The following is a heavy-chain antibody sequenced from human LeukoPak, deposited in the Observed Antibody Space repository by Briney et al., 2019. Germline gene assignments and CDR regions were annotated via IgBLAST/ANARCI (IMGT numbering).Heavy chain of an antibody. CDR1: GFTFSSSW. V-gene: IGHV3-7*03. J-gene: IGHJ4*02. CDR3: ARDNPPDY. CDR2: IKQDGSEK. Sequence: PGGSLRLSCVASGFTFSSSWMSWVRQAPGKGLEWVANIKQDGSEKSYEESVRGRFTISRDNAKNSLYLQLNSLRAEDTALYYCARDNPPDYWGQGTLVTVSS.